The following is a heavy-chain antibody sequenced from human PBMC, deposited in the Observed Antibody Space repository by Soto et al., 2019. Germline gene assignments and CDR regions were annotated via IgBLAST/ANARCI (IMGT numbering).Heavy chain of an antibody. CDR2: INPSGST. J-gene: IGHJ4*02. CDR3: ARESVGERPLDY. CDR1: GASISSYY. V-gene: IGHV4-4*07. D-gene: IGHD3-16*01. Sequence: QVQLQESGPGLVKPSETLSLTCTASGASISSYYWSWIRQPAGKGLEWLGRINPSGSTNYNPSLKSRVTMSVDTSKNQFSLKLTSVTAADTAVYYCARESVGERPLDYWGQGTLVTVSS.